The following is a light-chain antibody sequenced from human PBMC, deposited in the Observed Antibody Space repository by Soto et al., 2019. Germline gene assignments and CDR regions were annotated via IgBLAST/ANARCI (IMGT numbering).Light chain of an antibody. J-gene: IGLJ3*02. V-gene: IGLV1-44*01. CDR1: SSNIGSNT. Sequence: QSVLTQPPSASGTPGQRVTISCSGSSSNIGSNTVNWYQQLPVTAPKLLIYSNNQRPSGVPDRFSGSKSGTSASLAISGLQSEDEADYYCAAWDDSLNAWVFGGGTKLTVL. CDR2: SNN. CDR3: AAWDDSLNAWV.